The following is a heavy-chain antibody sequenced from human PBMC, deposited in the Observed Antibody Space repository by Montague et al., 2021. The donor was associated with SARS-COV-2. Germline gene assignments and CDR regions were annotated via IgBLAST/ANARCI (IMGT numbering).Heavy chain of an antibody. J-gene: IGHJ6*02. CDR1: GGSFSTYY. CDR3: ARDQTVLEWIWYGMDV. V-gene: IGHV4-34*01. D-gene: IGHD3-3*01. Sequence: SETLSLTCAVYGGSFSTYYCAWIRQSPGKGLEWIGNIDHSGNTNTNPSLTRRVSTSVDTPSSQFSLYLTSVTAADAAVYYCARDQTVLEWIWYGMDVWGPGTTVTVSS. CDR2: IDHSGNT.